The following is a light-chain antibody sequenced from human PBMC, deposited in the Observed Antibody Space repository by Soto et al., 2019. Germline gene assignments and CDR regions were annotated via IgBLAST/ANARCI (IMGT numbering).Light chain of an antibody. CDR2: DAS. V-gene: IGKV3-15*01. CDR1: QSVGSN. J-gene: IGKJ1*01. Sequence: EIVMTQSPDTLSASPGETATLSCRASQSVGSNLAWYQQKPGQAPRLLISDASTRAAGLPARFSGSGSGTEFTLTISSLQSEDFAVYYCQQCNNWPKTFGQGTKVDIK. CDR3: QQCNNWPKT.